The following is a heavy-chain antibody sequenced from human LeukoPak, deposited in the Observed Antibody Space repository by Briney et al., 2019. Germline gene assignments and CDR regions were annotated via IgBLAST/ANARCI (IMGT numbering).Heavy chain of an antibody. Sequence: PGGSLRLSCGASGFAFSNHGMHWVRQAPGKGLVWVSRISPDGSSTTYADSVKGRFTISRDSAKNTLDLQMNSLGAEDTAVYYCARGVGYSMDVRGLGTTVTVSS. V-gene: IGHV3-74*01. CDR1: GFAFSNHG. D-gene: IGHD1-26*01. CDR2: ISPDGSST. CDR3: ARGVGYSMDV. J-gene: IGHJ6*01.